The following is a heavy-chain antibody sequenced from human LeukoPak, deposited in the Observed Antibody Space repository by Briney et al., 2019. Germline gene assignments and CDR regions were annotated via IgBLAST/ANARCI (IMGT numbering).Heavy chain of an antibody. V-gene: IGHV1-69*13. D-gene: IGHD1-26*01. CDR2: IIPIFGTV. Sequence: ASVKVSCKASGGTFSSYAISWVRQAPGQGLEWMGGIIPIFGTVNYAQKFQGRVTITADESTSTAYMELSSLRSEDTAVYYCARGPQWELLPMDVWGQGTTVTVSS. J-gene: IGHJ6*02. CDR1: GGTFSSYA. CDR3: ARGPQWELLPMDV.